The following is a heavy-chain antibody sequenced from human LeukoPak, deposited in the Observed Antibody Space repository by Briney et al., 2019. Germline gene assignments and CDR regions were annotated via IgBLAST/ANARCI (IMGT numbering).Heavy chain of an antibody. D-gene: IGHD3-3*01. Sequence: GGSLRLSCAASGFTFSDYYMSWIRQAPGKGLEWVSYISSSGSTIYYADSVKGRFTISRDNAKNSLYLQMNSLRAEDTAVYYCAREGGVVDIYYYYYYMDVWGKGTTVTVSS. J-gene: IGHJ6*03. V-gene: IGHV3-11*04. CDR1: GFTFSDYY. CDR3: AREGGVVDIYYYYYYMDV. CDR2: ISSSGSTI.